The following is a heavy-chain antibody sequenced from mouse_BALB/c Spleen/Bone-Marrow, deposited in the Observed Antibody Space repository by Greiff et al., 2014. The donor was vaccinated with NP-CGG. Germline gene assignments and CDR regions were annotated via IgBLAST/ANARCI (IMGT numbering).Heavy chain of an antibody. CDR1: GYTFTSYY. CDR3: TRYGNYYFDY. CDR2: INPSNGGT. Sequence: VQLQQSGAELVKPGASVKLSCKASGYTFTSYYMYWXKXXXXQGLEWIGGINPSNGGTNLNEKFKSKATLTVDKSSSTAYMQLSSLTSEDSAVYYCTRYGNYYFDYWGQGTTLTVSS. D-gene: IGHD2-1*01. J-gene: IGHJ2*01. V-gene: IGHV1S81*02.